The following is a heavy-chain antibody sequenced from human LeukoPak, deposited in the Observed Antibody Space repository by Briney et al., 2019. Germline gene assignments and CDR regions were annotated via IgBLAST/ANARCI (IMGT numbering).Heavy chain of an antibody. D-gene: IGHD3-10*01. Sequence: PGGSLRLSCAASGFTFSSYWMSWVRQAPGKGLEWVANIKQDGSEKYYVDSVKGRFTISRDNAKNSLYLQMNSLRAEDTAVYYCARLVRGVITYYFDYWGQGTLVTVSS. CDR3: ARLVRGVITYYFDY. CDR2: IKQDGSEK. J-gene: IGHJ4*02. CDR1: GFTFSSYW. V-gene: IGHV3-7*01.